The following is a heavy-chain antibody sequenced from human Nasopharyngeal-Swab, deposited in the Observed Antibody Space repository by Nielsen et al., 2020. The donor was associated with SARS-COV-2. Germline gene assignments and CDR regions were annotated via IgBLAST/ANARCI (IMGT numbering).Heavy chain of an antibody. CDR2: ISSSSSTI. V-gene: IGHV3-48*02. CDR3: ARDDCSSTSCYGRSNAFDI. D-gene: IGHD2-2*01. J-gene: IGHJ3*02. Sequence: VRQAPGKGLEWVLYISSSSSTIYYADSVKGRFTISRDNAKNSLYLQMNSLRDEDTAVYYCARDDCSSTSCYGRSNAFDIWGQGTMVTVSS.